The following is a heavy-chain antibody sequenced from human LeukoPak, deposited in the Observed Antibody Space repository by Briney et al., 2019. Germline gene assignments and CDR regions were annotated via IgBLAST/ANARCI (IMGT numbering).Heavy chain of an antibody. CDR3: ARDCSSSCFDP. J-gene: IGHJ5*02. Sequence: GGSLRLSCAASGFTFLNFGMSWVRQAPGKGLEWISSISGSGDRTYYADSVKGRFTISRDNVDNTLFLQMNSLRAEDTAVYYCARDCSSSCFDPWGQGTLVTVSS. V-gene: IGHV3-23*01. D-gene: IGHD6-13*01. CDR2: ISGSGDRT. CDR1: GFTFLNFG.